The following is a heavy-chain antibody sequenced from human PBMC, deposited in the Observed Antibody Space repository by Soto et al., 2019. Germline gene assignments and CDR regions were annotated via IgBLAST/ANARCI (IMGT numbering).Heavy chain of an antibody. CDR1: GGSISSSSYY. CDR2: IYYSGST. CDR3: ARQSQWMTFDY. Sequence: SETLSLTCTVSGGSISSSSYYWGWIRQPPGKGLEWIGSIYYSGSTYYNPSLKSRVTISVDTSKNQFSLKLSSVTAADTAVYYCARQSQWMTFDYWGQGTLVTVSS. V-gene: IGHV4-39*01. J-gene: IGHJ4*02. D-gene: IGHD5-12*01.